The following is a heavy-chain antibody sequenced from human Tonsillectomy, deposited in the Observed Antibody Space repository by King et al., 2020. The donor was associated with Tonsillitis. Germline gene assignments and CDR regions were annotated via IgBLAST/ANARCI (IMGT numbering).Heavy chain of an antibody. V-gene: IGHV3-30-3*01. J-gene: IGHJ4*02. CDR2: ISYDENKT. CDR3: AREESMALDY. CDR1: GFTVSHYA. D-gene: IGHD2/OR15-2a*01. Sequence: VQLVESGGDVVQPGRSLRLSCVGSGFTVSHYAMHWVRQAPGKGLEWGAVISYDENKTYYADSVKGRFTISRDNSKSSLYLQMNSLRAEDTAVYYCAREESMALDYWGQGTLVTVSS.